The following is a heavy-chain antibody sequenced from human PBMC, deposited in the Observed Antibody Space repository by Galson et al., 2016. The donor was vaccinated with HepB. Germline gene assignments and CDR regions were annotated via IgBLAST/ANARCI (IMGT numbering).Heavy chain of an antibody. J-gene: IGHJ4*02. Sequence: SLRLSCAASGFSVSTTYMAWVRQSPGKGLESVSAIFSGGTTFYADSLMGRFTISRDSSSNTLYLQMRRLRAEDTAVYYCARDSGYNEHGGFDNWGQGTLVTGSS. CDR1: GFSVSTTY. D-gene: IGHD5-12*01. V-gene: IGHV3-66*01. CDR3: ARDSGYNEHGGFDN. CDR2: IFSGGTT.